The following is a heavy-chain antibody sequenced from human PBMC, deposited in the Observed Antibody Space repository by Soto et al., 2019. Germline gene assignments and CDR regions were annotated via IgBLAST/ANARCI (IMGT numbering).Heavy chain of an antibody. D-gene: IGHD3-22*01. J-gene: IGHJ3*02. CDR1: GFTFSTYW. V-gene: IGHV3-7*04. CDR2: IKPDGSQK. Sequence: PGGSLRLSCAASGFTFSTYWMSWVRQAPGKGLEWVANIKPDGSQKWYVDSVKGRCTISRDNVKNSLYLQMISLRAEDTAMYYCARGDYYDISGPFSDAFDIWGQGTMVT. CDR3: ARGDYYDISGPFSDAFDI.